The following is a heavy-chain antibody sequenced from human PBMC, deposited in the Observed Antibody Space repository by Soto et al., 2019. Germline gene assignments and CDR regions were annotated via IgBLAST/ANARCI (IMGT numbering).Heavy chain of an antibody. CDR1: GFTFSSYA. CDR3: ARDDSSGHRLFYYYYYGMDV. Sequence: QVQLVESGGGVVQPGRSLRLSCAASGFTFSSYAMHWVRQAPGKGLEWVAVISYDGSNKYYADSVKGRFTISRDNSKNTLYLQMNSLRAEDTAVYYCARDDSSGHRLFYYYYYGMDVWGQGTTVTVSS. D-gene: IGHD6-19*01. V-gene: IGHV3-30-3*01. CDR2: ISYDGSNK. J-gene: IGHJ6*02.